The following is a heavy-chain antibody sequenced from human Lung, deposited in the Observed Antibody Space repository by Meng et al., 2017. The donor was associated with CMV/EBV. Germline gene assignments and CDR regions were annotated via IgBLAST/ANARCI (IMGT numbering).Heavy chain of an antibody. V-gene: IGHV3-9*01. CDR2: ISWNSGSI. D-gene: IGHD4-17*01. J-gene: IGHJ4*02. CDR1: GFTFDDYA. Sequence: SLKISCAASGFTFDDYAMHWVRQAPGKGLEWVSGISWNSGSIGYADSVKGRFTISRDNAKNSLYLQMNSLRAEDTALYYCAKDIFHATVTTSCLDDWGQGTLVTVSS. CDR3: AKDIFHATVTTSCLDD.